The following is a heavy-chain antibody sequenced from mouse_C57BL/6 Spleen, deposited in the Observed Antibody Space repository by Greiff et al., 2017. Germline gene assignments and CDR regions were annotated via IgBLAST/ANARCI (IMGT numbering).Heavy chain of an antibody. J-gene: IGHJ4*01. CDR2: IYPGDGDT. D-gene: IGHD2-12*01. V-gene: IGHV1-80*01. CDR1: GYAFSSYW. Sequence: QVQLKESGAELVKPGASVKISCKASGYAFSSYWMNWVKQRPGKGLEWIGQIYPGDGDTNYNGKFKGKATLTADKSSSTAYMQLSSLTSEDSAVYFCARYDVRYYAMDYWGQGTSVTVSS. CDR3: ARYDVRYYAMDY.